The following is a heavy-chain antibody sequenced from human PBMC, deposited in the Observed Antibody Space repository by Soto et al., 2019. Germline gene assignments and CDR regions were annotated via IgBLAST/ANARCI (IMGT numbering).Heavy chain of an antibody. V-gene: IGHV4-30-4*01. D-gene: IGHD6-6*01. CDR2: IYYSGNT. J-gene: IGHJ4*02. CDR3: ARGIYSTSSFFDS. CDR1: GDSISTADYY. Sequence: SSETLSLTCTVSGDSISTADYYWNWIRQPPGKGLEWIGYIYYSGNTYYIPSLKSRVTISVDTSKNQISLKLNSVTAADTAVYYCARGIYSTSSFFDSWGQGTLVTVSS.